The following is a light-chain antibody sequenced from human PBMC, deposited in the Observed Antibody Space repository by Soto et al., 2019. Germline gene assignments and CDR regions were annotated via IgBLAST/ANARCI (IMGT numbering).Light chain of an antibody. J-gene: IGKJ4*01. CDR3: QQYNTYPLT. Sequence: EIVLTQSPGTLSLSPGERATLSCRASQSVSNNYLAWYQQKPGQAPRLLIYGASNRATGIPDRFSGRRSGTDFTLTISSLQPSDFATYYCQQYNTYPLTFGGGTKVDI. CDR2: GAS. CDR1: QSVSNNY. V-gene: IGKV3-20*01.